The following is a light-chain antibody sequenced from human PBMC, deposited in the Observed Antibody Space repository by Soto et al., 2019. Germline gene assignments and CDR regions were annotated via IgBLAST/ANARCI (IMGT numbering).Light chain of an antibody. J-gene: IGLJ1*01. V-gene: IGLV2-8*01. CDR3: SSHAGGNTPCV. Sequence: QSVLTQPPSASGSPGQSVTISCTGTSSDVCGYNYVSWYQQHPGKAPKLMIYEVNKRPSGVHDRFSGSKFGNTASLTVSGLQAEAAADYYCSSHAGGNTPCVFVSGTKLTVL. CDR2: EVN. CDR1: SSDVCGYNY.